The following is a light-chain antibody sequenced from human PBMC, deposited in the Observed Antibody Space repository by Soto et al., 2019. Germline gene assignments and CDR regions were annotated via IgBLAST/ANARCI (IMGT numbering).Light chain of an antibody. CDR3: QQYGSSPT. CDR1: QSLTSY. Sequence: EIVLTQSPGALSLSPGEGATLSCRASQSLTSYLAWYQQKPDQAPRLLIYGISTRATDIPARFSGSGSGTDFTLTISRLEPEDFAVYCCQQYGSSPTFGQGTKVDIK. V-gene: IGKV3-20*01. J-gene: IGKJ1*01. CDR2: GIS.